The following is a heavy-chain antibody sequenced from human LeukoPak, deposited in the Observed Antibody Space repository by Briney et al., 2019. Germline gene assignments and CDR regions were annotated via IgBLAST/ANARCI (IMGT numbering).Heavy chain of an antibody. D-gene: IGHD2-2*01. CDR2: IIPIFGTA. Sequence: SVKVSCKASGGTFSSYAISWVRQAPGQGLEWMGGIIPIFGTANYAQKFQGRVTITADESTSTAYMELSSLRSEDTAVYYCASVEIVVVPAALLVYWGQGTLVTVSS. J-gene: IGHJ4*02. CDR1: GGTFSSYA. V-gene: IGHV1-69*01. CDR3: ASVEIVVVPAALLVY.